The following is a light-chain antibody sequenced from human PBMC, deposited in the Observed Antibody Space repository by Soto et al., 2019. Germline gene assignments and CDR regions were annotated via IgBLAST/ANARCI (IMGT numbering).Light chain of an antibody. CDR3: QQRSNLLQP. CDR2: DTS. Sequence: ATVSLSKRERVILSCTASQSVSSFLAWYQQKPGQAPRLLIYDTSKRATGIPARFSGSGSGTDFSLTISSLEPEDFAVYYCQQRSNLLQPFG. CDR1: QSVSSF. J-gene: IGKJ2*01. V-gene: IGKV3-11*01.